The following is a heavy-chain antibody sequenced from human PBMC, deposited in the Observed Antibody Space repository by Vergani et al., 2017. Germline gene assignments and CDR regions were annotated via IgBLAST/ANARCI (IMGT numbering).Heavy chain of an antibody. CDR1: EYSFGNYW. Sequence: EVELVQSGPEMRKPGESLKISCKGSEYSFGNYWIGWVRQMPGKGLEWMGIIYPADSDTRYSPSFQGQVTISADKSLSTAFLQWDSLKASDTALYYCARQYGSGSYYHIGSPLNSPFDYWGQGTLVTVSS. D-gene: IGHD3-10*01. CDR2: IYPADSDT. V-gene: IGHV5-51*03. CDR3: ARQYGSGSYYHIGSPLNSPFDY. J-gene: IGHJ4*02.